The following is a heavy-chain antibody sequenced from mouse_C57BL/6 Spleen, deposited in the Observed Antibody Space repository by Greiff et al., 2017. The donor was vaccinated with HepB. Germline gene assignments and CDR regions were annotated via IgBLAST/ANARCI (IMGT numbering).Heavy chain of an antibody. CDR2: IYPGDGDT. J-gene: IGHJ1*03. CDR3: ARTVTTDPDCYFDV. D-gene: IGHD2-2*01. V-gene: IGHV1-82*01. CDR1: GYAFSSSW. Sequence: QVQLQQSGPELVKPGASVKISCKASGYAFSSSWMNWVKQRPGKGLEWIGRIYPGDGDTNYNGKFKGKATLTADKSSSTAYMQLSSLTSEDSAVYFCARTVTTDPDCYFDVWGTGTTVTVSS.